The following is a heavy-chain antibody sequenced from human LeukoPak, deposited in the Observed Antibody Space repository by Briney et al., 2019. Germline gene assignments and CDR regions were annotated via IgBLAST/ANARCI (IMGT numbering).Heavy chain of an antibody. CDR2: IYYSGST. Sequence: SETLSLTCTVSSGSISSSSYYWGWIRQPPGKGLEWIGSIYYSGSTYYNPSLKSRVTISVDTSKNQFSLKLSSVTAADTAVYYCARVKRMVSAAGIDPWGQGSLVTVSS. CDR3: ARVKRMVSAAGIDP. V-gene: IGHV4-39*07. D-gene: IGHD6-13*01. J-gene: IGHJ5*02. CDR1: SGSISSSSYY.